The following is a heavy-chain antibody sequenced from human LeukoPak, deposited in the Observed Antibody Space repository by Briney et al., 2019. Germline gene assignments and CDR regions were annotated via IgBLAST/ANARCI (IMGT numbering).Heavy chain of an antibody. CDR3: AKDIGSSWDWFLDH. V-gene: IGHV3-9*01. J-gene: IGHJ2*01. CDR1: GFTFSNYA. CDR2: ISWNSGRI. D-gene: IGHD6-13*01. Sequence: LGGSLRLSCAASGFTFSNYAMHWVRQAPGKGLEWVSGISWNSGRIGYADSVKGRFTISRDNAKNSLYLQMNSLRAEDTAFYYCAKDIGSSWDWFLDHWGRGTLVTVSS.